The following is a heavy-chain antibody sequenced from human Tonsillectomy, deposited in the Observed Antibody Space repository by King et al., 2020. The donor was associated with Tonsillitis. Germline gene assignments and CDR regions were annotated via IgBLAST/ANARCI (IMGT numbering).Heavy chain of an antibody. Sequence: VQLVESGGGLVQPGGSLRLSCAASGFTFSSYAMSWVRQAPGKGLEWVSVIYRGGSSAYYADSVKGRFTISRDNSKNTLYVQMHSLRAEDTAVYYCAKQAYYYDNSGYYIDYWGQGTLVTVSS. CDR1: GFTFSSYA. J-gene: IGHJ4*02. CDR3: AKQAYYYDNSGYYIDY. V-gene: IGHV3-23*03. D-gene: IGHD3-22*01. CDR2: IYRGGSSA.